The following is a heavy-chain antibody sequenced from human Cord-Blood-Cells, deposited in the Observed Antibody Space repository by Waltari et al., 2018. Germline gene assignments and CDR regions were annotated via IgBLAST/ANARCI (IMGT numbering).Heavy chain of an antibody. D-gene: IGHD3-22*01. CDR2: IYYSGST. J-gene: IGHJ2*01. Sequence: QVQLQESGPGLVKPSQTLSLTCTVSGGSISSGDYYWSWIRQPPGKGLEWIGYIYYSGSTYYNPSLKSRVTISVDTSKNQFARKLSSVTAADTAVYYCARGYYDSSGYYYWYFDLWGRGTLVTVSS. CDR1: GGSISSGDYY. CDR3: ARGYYDSSGYYYWYFDL. V-gene: IGHV4-30-4*08.